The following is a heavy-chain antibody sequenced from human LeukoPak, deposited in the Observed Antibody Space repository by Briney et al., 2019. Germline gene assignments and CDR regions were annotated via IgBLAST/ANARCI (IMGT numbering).Heavy chain of an antibody. D-gene: IGHD5-18*01. CDR2: LHADGVEQ. V-gene: IGHV3-7*01. Sequence: GGSLRLSCAASGFSLSGYWMTWVRQAPGRGLEWVARLHADGVEQNYVDSVTGRFTMSRDSAKNSLDQQMNSLRVEDTAVYYCARGGYSFDYLGQGTLVAVSS. CDR3: ARGGYSFDY. CDR1: GFSLSGYW. J-gene: IGHJ4*02.